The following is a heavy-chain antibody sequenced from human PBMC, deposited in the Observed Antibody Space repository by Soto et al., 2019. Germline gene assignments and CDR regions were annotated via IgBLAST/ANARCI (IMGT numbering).Heavy chain of an antibody. CDR3: ARGPRVERGHFDF. CDR2: ISYDGSNK. CDR1: GFTLSSYA. V-gene: IGHV3-30-3*01. Sequence: VESGGGVVQPGRSLRLSCAASGFTLSSYAMEWVRQAPGKGLEWGAVISYDGSNKYSADSVKGRFTISRDNSKNTLSLQMNSLRREDTAVYYGARGPRVERGHFDFWGQGTLVTVSS. J-gene: IGHJ4*02.